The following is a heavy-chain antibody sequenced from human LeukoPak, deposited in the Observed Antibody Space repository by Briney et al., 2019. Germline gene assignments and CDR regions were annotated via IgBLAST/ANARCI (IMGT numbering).Heavy chain of an antibody. D-gene: IGHD1-26*01. J-gene: IGHJ4*02. CDR1: GFTFSSYW. Sequence: GGSLRLSCAASGFTFSSYWMTWVRQAPGKGLEWVANIKQDESEKYYVDSVKGRSTISRDSAKASLYLQMNSLRAEDTAVYYCARVRRLHSSGSYYFDYWGQGTLVTVSS. V-gene: IGHV3-7*01. CDR3: ARVRRLHSSGSYYFDY. CDR2: IKQDESEK.